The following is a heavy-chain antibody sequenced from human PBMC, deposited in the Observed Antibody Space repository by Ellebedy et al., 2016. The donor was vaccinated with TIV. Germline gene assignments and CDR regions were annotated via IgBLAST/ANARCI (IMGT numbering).Heavy chain of an antibody. V-gene: IGHV3-7*01. D-gene: IGHD6-19*01. Sequence: GGSLRLSCAASGFTFSNYWMSWVRQAPGKGLEWVANIKQDGSEKYYVDSVKGRFSISRDNAKNSLYVQMNSLRDEDTAVYYCARGQWLGRVYYFDYWGQGTLLTVSS. J-gene: IGHJ4*02. CDR2: IKQDGSEK. CDR3: ARGQWLGRVYYFDY. CDR1: GFTFSNYW.